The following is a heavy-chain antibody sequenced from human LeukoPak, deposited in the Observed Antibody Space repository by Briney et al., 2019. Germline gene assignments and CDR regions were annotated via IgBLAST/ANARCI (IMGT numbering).Heavy chain of an antibody. D-gene: IGHD5-18*01. CDR2: IRSKANSYAT. J-gene: IGHJ4*02. CDR3: TRHPSRGGYSYGSPSWNDY. Sequence: GGSLRLSCAASGFTFSGSAMHWVRQVSGKGLEWVGRIRSKANSYATAYAASVKGRFTISRDDSKNTAYLQMNSLKTEDTAVYYCTRHPSRGGYSYGSPSWNDYWGQGTLVTVSS. V-gene: IGHV3-73*01. CDR1: GFTFSGSA.